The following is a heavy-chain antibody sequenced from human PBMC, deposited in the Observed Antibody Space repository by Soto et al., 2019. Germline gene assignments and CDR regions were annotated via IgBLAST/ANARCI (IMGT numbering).Heavy chain of an antibody. Sequence: QITLKESGPTLVKPTQTLTLTCTFSGFSLSTSGVGVGWIRQPPGKALEWLALIYWDDDKRYSPSLKSRLTMTKDTSKNHVVLTMTTIDPVDTATYYCAHRPSYCSGGSCYSGSDYWGQGTLVTVSS. CDR1: GFSLSTSGVG. CDR2: IYWDDDK. V-gene: IGHV2-5*02. J-gene: IGHJ4*02. D-gene: IGHD2-15*01. CDR3: AHRPSYCSGGSCYSGSDY.